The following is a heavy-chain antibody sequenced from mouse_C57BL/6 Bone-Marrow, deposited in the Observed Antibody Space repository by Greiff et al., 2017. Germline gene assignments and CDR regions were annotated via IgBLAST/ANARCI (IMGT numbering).Heavy chain of an antibody. CDR3: ARAPAIYYDYDFDY. D-gene: IGHD2-4*01. V-gene: IGHV1-64*01. CDR2: IHPNSGST. CDR1: GYTFTSYW. Sequence: QVQLQQPGAELVKPGASVKLSCKASGYTFTSYWMHWVKQRPGQGLEWIGMIHPNSGSTNYNEKFKSKATLTVDKSSSTAYMQLSSRTSEDSAVYYCARAPAIYYDYDFDYWGQGTTLTVSS. J-gene: IGHJ2*01.